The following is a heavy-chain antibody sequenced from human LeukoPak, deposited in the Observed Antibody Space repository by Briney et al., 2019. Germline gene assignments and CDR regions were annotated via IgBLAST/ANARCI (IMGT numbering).Heavy chain of an antibody. V-gene: IGHV1-2*02. D-gene: IGHD6-19*01. CDR3: ARDREAGDAFDI. Sequence: ASVKVSCKASGYTFTGYYMHWVRQAPGQGLEWMGWINPNSGGTNYAQKFQGRVTMTRDTSISTAYMELSRLRSDDTAVYYCARDREAGDAFDIWGQGTMVTVSP. CDR1: GYTFTGYY. J-gene: IGHJ3*02. CDR2: INPNSGGT.